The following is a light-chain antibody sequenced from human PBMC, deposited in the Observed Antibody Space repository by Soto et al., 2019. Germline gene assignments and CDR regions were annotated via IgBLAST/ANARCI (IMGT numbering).Light chain of an antibody. Sequence: EIVLTQSPGTLDLSTGERATLSCRASQSVSTNNLAWYQRKPGQAPRLLIYGASSRATDIPARFSGSGSGTDFTLSITRLEPEDFAVYYCQQYGSSPPTFGQGTKVEIK. J-gene: IGKJ1*01. CDR3: QQYGSSPPT. CDR1: QSVSTNN. CDR2: GAS. V-gene: IGKV3-20*01.